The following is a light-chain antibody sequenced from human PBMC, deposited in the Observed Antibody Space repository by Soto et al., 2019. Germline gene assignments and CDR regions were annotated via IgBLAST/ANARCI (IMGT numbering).Light chain of an antibody. Sequence: DIQMTQSPSTVSASVGDSVTITCRASQSITTWLAWYHQRPGKAPKLLIYDVSSLQSGVPSRFSGSGSGTEFTLTISSLQPDDFATYYCQHYKMYSPWTFGQGTKVEIK. CDR3: QHYKMYSPWT. V-gene: IGKV1-5*01. CDR2: DVS. J-gene: IGKJ1*01. CDR1: QSITTW.